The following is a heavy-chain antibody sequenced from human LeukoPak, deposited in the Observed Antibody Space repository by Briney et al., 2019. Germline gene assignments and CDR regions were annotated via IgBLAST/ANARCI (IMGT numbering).Heavy chain of an antibody. J-gene: IGHJ6*03. Sequence: QPSETLSLTCAVYGGSFSGYYWSWIRQPPGKGLEWIGEINHSGSTNYNPSLKSRVTISVDTSKNQFSLKLSSVTAADTAVYYCARRYCSGGSCYTWPDGRYYYMDVWGKGTTVTISS. CDR3: ARRYCSGGSCYTWPDGRYYYMDV. CDR1: GGSFSGYY. V-gene: IGHV4-34*01. D-gene: IGHD2-15*01. CDR2: INHSGST.